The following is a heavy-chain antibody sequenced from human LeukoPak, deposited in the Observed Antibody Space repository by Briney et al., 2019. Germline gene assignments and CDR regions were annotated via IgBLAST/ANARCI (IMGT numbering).Heavy chain of an antibody. CDR1: GGSFSGYY. D-gene: IGHD5-12*01. V-gene: IGHV4-34*01. CDR3: ARGAGGWLQLVLPFDY. Sequence: SETLSFTCAVYGGSFSGYYWSWIRQPPGKGLEWIGEINHSGSTNYNPSLKSRVTISVDTSKNQFSLKLSSVTAADTAVYYCARGAGGWLQLVLPFDYWGQGTLVTVSS. J-gene: IGHJ4*02. CDR2: INHSGST.